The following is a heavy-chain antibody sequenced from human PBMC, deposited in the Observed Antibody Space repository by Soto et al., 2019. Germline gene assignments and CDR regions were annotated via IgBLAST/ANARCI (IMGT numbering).Heavy chain of an antibody. J-gene: IGHJ4*02. CDR1: GFTFSSYS. CDR2: ISSSSSYI. D-gene: IGHD2-21*01. CDR3: AREPFVYFDY. V-gene: IGHV3-21*01. Sequence: GGSLILSCAASGFTFSSYSMNWVRQAPGKGLEWVSSISSSSSYIYYADSVKGRFTISRDNAKNSLYLQMNSLRAEDTAVYYCAREPFVYFDYWGQGTLVTVSS.